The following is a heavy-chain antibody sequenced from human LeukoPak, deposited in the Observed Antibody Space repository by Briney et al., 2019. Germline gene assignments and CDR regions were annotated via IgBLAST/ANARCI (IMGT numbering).Heavy chain of an antibody. J-gene: IGHJ4*02. CDR2: IYYSGNT. CDR3: ARVRYSSGWYPFDY. CDR1: GGSISSYY. Sequence: SETLSPTCTVSGGSISSYYWSWIRQPPGKGLEWIGYIYYSGNTNYNPSLKSRVTISVDTSKNQFSLKLSSATAADTAVYYCARVRYSSGWYPFDYWGQGTLVTVSS. D-gene: IGHD6-19*01. V-gene: IGHV4-59*01.